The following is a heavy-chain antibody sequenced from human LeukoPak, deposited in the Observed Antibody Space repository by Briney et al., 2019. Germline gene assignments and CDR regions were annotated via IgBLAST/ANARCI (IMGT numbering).Heavy chain of an antibody. CDR3: ARHGTISSESYFDY. CDR1: GGSVSSYY. Sequence: PSETLSLTCSVSGGSVSSYYLSWIRQSPGKGLEWIGYIHNSGRTNYNPSLKSRVTGFVDTSKNQVSLRLSSVTAADTAVYYCARHGTISSESYFDYWGQGALVTVSS. J-gene: IGHJ4*02. D-gene: IGHD1-14*01. CDR2: IHNSGRT. V-gene: IGHV4-59*08.